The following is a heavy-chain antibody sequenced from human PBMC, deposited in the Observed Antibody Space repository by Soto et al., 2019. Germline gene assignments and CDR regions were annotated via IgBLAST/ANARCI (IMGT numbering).Heavy chain of an antibody. V-gene: IGHV3-23*01. CDR1: NYPFSTFS. Sequence: EVQLLESGGGLVQPGGSLRLSCVGSNYPFSTFSMSWVRQAPGRGLEWVAALGGSGSGVDIYHADVVRGRFTISRDDARNTLYLQMNRLGPEDTAVYYCAKDSAKHNAAYWFESWGQGTVVTVSS. D-gene: IGHD2-21*01. CDR3: AKDSAKHNAAYWFES. CDR2: GSGSGVDI. J-gene: IGHJ5*01.